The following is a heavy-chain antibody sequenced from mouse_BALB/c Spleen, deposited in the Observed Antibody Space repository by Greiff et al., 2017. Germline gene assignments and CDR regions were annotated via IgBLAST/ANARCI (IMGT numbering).Heavy chain of an antibody. J-gene: IGHJ4*01. V-gene: IGHV1S137*01. Sequence: VHLVESGAELVRPGVSVKISCKGSGYTFTDYAMHWVKQSHAKSLEWIGVISTYYGDASYNQKFKGKATMTVDKSSSTAYMELARLTSEDSAIYYCARGVRRGDYAMDYWGQGTSVTVSS. D-gene: IGHD2-14*01. CDR1: GYTFTDYA. CDR2: ISTYYGDA. CDR3: ARGVRRGDYAMDY.